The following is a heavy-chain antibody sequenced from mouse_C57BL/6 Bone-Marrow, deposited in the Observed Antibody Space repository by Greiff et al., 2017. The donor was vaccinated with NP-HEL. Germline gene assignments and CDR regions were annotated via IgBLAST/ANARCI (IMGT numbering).Heavy chain of an antibody. J-gene: IGHJ4*01. D-gene: IGHD2-12*01. V-gene: IGHV1-76*01. CDR1: GYTFTDYY. CDR3: ARGDYYTSAMDY. CDR2: IYPGSGNT. Sequence: QVQLQQSGAELVRPGASVKLSCKASGYTFTDYYINWVKQRPGQGLEWIARIYPGSGNTYYNEKFKGKATLTAEKSSSTAYMQLSSLTSEDSAVYFCARGDYYTSAMDYWGQGTSVTVSS.